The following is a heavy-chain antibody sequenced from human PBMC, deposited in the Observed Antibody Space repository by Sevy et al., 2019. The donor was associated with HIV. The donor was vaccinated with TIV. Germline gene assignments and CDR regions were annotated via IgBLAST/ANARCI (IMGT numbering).Heavy chain of an antibody. D-gene: IGHD6-6*01. CDR2: VYYTGKT. CDR3: ARGGAGRQFDYYYYMDV. V-gene: IGHV4-59*01. Sequence: SETLSLTCNVSGVSITRSYWNWIRQTPGKGLEWIAFVYYTGKTNYNPSLKSRVTVSLDTSKSQFSLKLSSVTAADTAVYYCARGGAGRQFDYYYYMDVGGKGTTVTVS. J-gene: IGHJ6*03. CDR1: GVSITRSY.